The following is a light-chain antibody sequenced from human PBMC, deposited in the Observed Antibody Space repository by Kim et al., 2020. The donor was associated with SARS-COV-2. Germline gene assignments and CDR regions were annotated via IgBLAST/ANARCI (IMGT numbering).Light chain of an antibody. CDR3: QQTSSAPRT. CDR2: TAS. J-gene: IGKJ1*01. V-gene: IGKV1-39*01. CDR1: QDISRY. Sequence: DIQMTQSPSSLSASVGDRVTITCRASQDISRYLNWYQQKPGKAPKLLIYTASSLQSGVPSRFTGSGSETDFTLTITSLQPGEFATYYCQQTSSAPRTFGQGTKVDIK.